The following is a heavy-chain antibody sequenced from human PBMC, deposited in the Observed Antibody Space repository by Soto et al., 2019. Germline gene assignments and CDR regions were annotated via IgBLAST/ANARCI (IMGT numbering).Heavy chain of an antibody. D-gene: IGHD6-13*01. J-gene: IGHJ5*02. V-gene: IGHV4-39*01. Sequence: SERMCLPCTVAGGPLGGRCYYWGWLRQPPGKGLEWVGAIYYSGSTYYHPSLQSRVSISVDTCKNQFSLTRSSGTAADMGVYYCAPSSWLHPRGQLTLVTVSS. CDR3: APSSWLHP. CDR1: GGPLGGRCYY. CDR2: IYYSGST.